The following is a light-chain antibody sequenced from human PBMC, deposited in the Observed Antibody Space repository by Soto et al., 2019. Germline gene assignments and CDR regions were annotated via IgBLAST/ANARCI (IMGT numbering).Light chain of an antibody. CDR1: QSVSSY. CDR2: DAS. Sequence: IVLTQSPATLSLSPGERATLSCRTRQSVSSYLAWYQQKPGQAPRLLIYDASHRATGIPARFSGSGSGTDFTLTISSLEPEDFAVYYCQQRGNWPPTFGPGTKVDIK. J-gene: IGKJ3*01. CDR3: QQRGNWPPT. V-gene: IGKV3-11*01.